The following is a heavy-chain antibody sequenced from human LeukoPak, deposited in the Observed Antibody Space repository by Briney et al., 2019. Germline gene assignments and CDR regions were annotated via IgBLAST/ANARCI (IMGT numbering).Heavy chain of an antibody. CDR1: GITFNA. J-gene: IGHJ4*02. CDR2: TWYDGSNK. Sequence: GRSLRLSCAASGITFNAIHWVRQAPGKGLEWVALTWYDGSNKYYADSVKGRFTISRDNSNNMVYLHMNSLRADDTAVYYCARGLSGSGSCPDYWGQGTLVTVSS. V-gene: IGHV3-33*01. CDR3: ARGLSGSGSCPDY. D-gene: IGHD3-10*01.